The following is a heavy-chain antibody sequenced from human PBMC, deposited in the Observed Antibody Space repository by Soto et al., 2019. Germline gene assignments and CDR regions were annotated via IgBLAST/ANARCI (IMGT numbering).Heavy chain of an antibody. CDR3: ARARLDCSGDRSWHSGLAP. CDR2: IYFSGSA. V-gene: IGHV4-61*01. J-gene: IGHJ5*02. D-gene: IGHD2-21*01. Sequence: SKTMSLTCSVSGGSVSSGSTYWTWIRQPPGKGLEWIGYIYFSGSANYNPSLKSRVTMSVDTSKDQFSLKLTSVTPADTAVYYWARARLDCSGDRSWHSGLAPWAKGTLVTVS. CDR1: GGSVSSGSTY.